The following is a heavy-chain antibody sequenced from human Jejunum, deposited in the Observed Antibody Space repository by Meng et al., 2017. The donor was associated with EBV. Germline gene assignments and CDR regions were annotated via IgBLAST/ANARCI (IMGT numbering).Heavy chain of an antibody. Sequence: QQNLQDRGPVLVNPPRTLSLTAPGSGEPLFNDGHYWIWIRQPPGKGLEWIGYIFYTGNTYYNPSLKSRVTISLDISKNQFSLNLTSVTAADTAVYYCARDTNGDYGWVDPRGQGTLVTVSS. CDR1: GEPLFNDGHY. CDR2: IFYTGNT. V-gene: IGHV4-30-4*01. D-gene: IGHD4-17*01. CDR3: ARDTNGDYGWVDP. J-gene: IGHJ5*02.